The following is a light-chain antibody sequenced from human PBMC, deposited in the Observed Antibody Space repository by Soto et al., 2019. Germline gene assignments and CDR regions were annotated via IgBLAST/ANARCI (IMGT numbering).Light chain of an antibody. CDR1: HTVNTY. V-gene: IGKV1-39*01. J-gene: IGKJ1*01. CDR3: QQYSTYTPRT. CDR2: AAS. Sequence: DIQMTQSPSSLSASIGNIFTITCRASHTVNTYLHWYQQKPGKAPKLLIYAASNLQSGVPSSFRGSGSATEFSLTISRLQPEDFANYYCQQYSTYTPRTFGQGTQVDIK.